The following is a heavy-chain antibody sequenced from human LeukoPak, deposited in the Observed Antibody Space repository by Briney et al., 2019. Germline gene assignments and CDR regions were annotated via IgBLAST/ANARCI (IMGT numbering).Heavy chain of an antibody. CDR3: ARGFRGASFDY. CDR2: IYTSGST. D-gene: IGHD1-26*01. J-gene: IGHJ4*02. V-gene: IGHV4-61*02. CDR1: GGSISSGSYY. Sequence: SQTLSLTCTVSGGSISSGSYYWSWIRQPAGKGLEWIGRIYTSGSTNYNPSPKSRVTISEDTSKKQFSLKVSSVTAADTAVYYCARGFRGASFDYWGQGTLVTVSS.